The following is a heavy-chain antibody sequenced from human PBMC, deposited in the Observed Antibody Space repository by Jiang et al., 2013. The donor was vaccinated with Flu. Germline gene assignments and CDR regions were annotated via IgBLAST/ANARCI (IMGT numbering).Heavy chain of an antibody. V-gene: IGHV4-31*03. Sequence: GSGLVKPSQTLSLTCTVSGGSISSGGYYWSWIRQHPGKGLEWIGYIYYSGTTYYNPSLKSRVTISVDTSKKQFSLKLSSVTAADTAVYYCAREVGIIGLWYFDLWGRGTLVTVSS. CDR3: AREVGIIGLWYFDL. CDR2: IYYSGTT. CDR1: GGSISSGGYY. D-gene: IGHD2-21*01. J-gene: IGHJ2*01.